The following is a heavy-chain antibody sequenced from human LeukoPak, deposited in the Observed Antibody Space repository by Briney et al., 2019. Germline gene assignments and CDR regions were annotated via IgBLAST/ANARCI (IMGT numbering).Heavy chain of an antibody. CDR2: FGTRSTSV. CDR3: AREVSEGFDF. J-gene: IGHJ4*02. D-gene: IGHD3-22*01. Sequence: GSLRLSCTASGFTFSGYSMNWIRQAPGKGLEWVSSFGTRSTSVYHAGSVKGRFAISRDNAENSLYLQVNSLRAEDTALYYCAREVSEGFDFWGQGTLVTVSS. CDR1: GFTFSGYS. V-gene: IGHV3-21*01.